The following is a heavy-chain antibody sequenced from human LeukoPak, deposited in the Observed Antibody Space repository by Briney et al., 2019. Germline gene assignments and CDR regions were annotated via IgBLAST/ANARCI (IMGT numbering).Heavy chain of an antibody. J-gene: IGHJ3*02. CDR1: GVSISSSNSY. Sequence: PSETLSLTCTVSGVSISSSNSYWGWIRQPPGKGLEWIGNIYNRGSTYYNPSLKSRVTISVDTSKNQFSLKLSSVTAADTAVYYCAIPLTVDTAMARAAFDIWGQGTMVTVSS. D-gene: IGHD5-18*01. V-gene: IGHV4-39*07. CDR2: IYNRGST. CDR3: AIPLTVDTAMARAAFDI.